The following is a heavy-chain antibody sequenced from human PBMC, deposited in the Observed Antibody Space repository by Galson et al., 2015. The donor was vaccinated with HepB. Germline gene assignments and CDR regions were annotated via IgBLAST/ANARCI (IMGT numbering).Heavy chain of an antibody. V-gene: IGHV3-53*01. D-gene: IGHD4-17*01. CDR1: GFTVSSNY. CDR2: IYSGGST. CDR3: ARDPGSTVTTWGYYYYYGMDV. Sequence: SLRLSCAASGFTVSSNYMSWVRQAPGKGLEWVSVIYSGGSTYYADSVKGRFTISRDNSKNTLYLQMNSLRAEDTAVYYCARDPGSTVTTWGYYYYYGMDVWGQGTTVTFSS. J-gene: IGHJ6*02.